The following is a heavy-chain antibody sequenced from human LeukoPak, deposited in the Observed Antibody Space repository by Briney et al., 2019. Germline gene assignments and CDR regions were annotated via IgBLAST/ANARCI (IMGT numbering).Heavy chain of an antibody. J-gene: IGHJ4*02. D-gene: IGHD5-18*01. CDR1: GGSISSYY. CDR3: ARASWVQLWPPLDY. V-gene: IGHV4-59*12. CDR2: IYYSGST. Sequence: ASETLSLTCTVSGGSISSYYWSWIRQPPGKGLEWIGYIYYSGSTNYNPSLKSRVTISVDTSKNQFSLKLGSVTAADTAVYYCARASWVQLWPPLDYWGQGTLVTVSS.